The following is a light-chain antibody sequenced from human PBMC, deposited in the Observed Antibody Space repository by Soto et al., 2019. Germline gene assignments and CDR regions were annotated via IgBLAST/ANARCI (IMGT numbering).Light chain of an antibody. Sequence: DIQMTQSPSTLSASVGDRVTITCRASQNINSLLAWYQQKPGKAPKLLIYKASTLESGVPSRFRGSGSGTEFTLTISSLQPDDFATYYCQQYNTYLDTFGRGTKLEIK. V-gene: IGKV1-5*03. CDR1: QNINSL. CDR3: QQYNTYLDT. J-gene: IGKJ2*01. CDR2: KAS.